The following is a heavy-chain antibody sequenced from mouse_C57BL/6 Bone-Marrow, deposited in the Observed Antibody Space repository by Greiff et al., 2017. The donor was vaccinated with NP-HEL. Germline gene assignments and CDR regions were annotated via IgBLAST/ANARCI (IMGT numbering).Heavy chain of an antibody. V-gene: IGHV1-63*01. CDR2: IYPGGGYT. D-gene: IGHD1-1*01. CDR1: GYTFTNYW. Sequence: QVQLQQSGAELVRPGTSVKMSCKASGYTFTNYWIGWAKQRPGHGLEWIGDIYPGGGYTSYNEKFKGKATLTADKSSSTAYMQFSSLTSEDSAIYYCAPEEEYYGSSTRYFDVWGTGTTVTVSS. J-gene: IGHJ1*03. CDR3: APEEEYYGSSTRYFDV.